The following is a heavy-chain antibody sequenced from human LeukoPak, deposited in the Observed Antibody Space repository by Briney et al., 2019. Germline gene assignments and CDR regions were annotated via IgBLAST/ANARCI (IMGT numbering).Heavy chain of an antibody. CDR2: IYHSGST. V-gene: IGHV4-30-2*01. J-gene: IGHJ4*02. CDR1: GGSISSGGYS. D-gene: IGHD2-15*01. CDR3: ARVAVVSITFDY. Sequence: TSQTLSLTCAVSGGSISSGGYSWSWIRQPPGQGLEWIGYIYHSGSTYYNPSLKSRVTISVDRSKNQFSLKLSSVTAADTAVYYCARVAVVSITFDYWGQGTLVTVSS.